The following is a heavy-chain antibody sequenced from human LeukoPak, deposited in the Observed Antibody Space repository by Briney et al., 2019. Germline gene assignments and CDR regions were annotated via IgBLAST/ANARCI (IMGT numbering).Heavy chain of an antibody. V-gene: IGHV4-59*01. CDR1: GGSISSSY. J-gene: IGHJ5*02. D-gene: IGHD3-9*01. Sequence: SETLSHTCTVSGGSISSSYWSWIRQPPGKGLEWIGYIYYSGSTNYNPSLKSRVTIPVDTSKNQFSLKLSSVTAADTAVYYCVRGHYDILTGYHNWFDPWGQGTLAAVSS. CDR2: IYYSGST. CDR3: VRGHYDILTGYHNWFDP.